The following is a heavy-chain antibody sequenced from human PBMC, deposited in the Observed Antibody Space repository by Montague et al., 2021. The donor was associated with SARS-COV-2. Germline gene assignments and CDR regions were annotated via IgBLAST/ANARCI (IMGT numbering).Heavy chain of an antibody. CDR2: INHSGST. D-gene: IGHD6-19*01. CDR3: ARGGRQWLVIDPRYYFDY. Sequence: TLSLTCAVYGGSFSGYHWSWIRQPPGKGLEWIGEINHSGSTNYNPSLKSRVTISVDTSKNQFSLKLSSVTAADTAVYYCARGGRQWLVIDPRYYFDYWGQGTLVTVSS. J-gene: IGHJ4*01. CDR1: GGSFSGYH. V-gene: IGHV4-34*01.